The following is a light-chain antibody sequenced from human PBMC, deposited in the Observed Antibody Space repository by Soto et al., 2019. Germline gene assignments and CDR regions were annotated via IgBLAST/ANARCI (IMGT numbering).Light chain of an antibody. V-gene: IGKV3-20*01. Sequence: EIVLTQSPGTLPLSPGERGTLSCRASQSVSSGYLAWYQQKPGQAPRLLIYDASSRATGIPDRFSGSGSGTDFTLTISRLEPEDFAVYYCQQYGGSPRTFGQGTKVDIK. J-gene: IGKJ1*01. CDR3: QQYGGSPRT. CDR2: DAS. CDR1: QSVSSGY.